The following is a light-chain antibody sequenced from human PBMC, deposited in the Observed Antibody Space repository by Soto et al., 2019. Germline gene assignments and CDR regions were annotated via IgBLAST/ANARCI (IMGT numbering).Light chain of an antibody. CDR1: SSDIGFFNF. J-gene: IGLJ3*02. V-gene: IGLV2-14*01. CDR2: EVS. CDR3: SSYTITSTRV. Sequence: SALTQPASVSGSPGQSITISCTGTSSDIGFFNFVSWYQQHPGKAPKLMLFEVSNRPSGVSNRFSGSKSGNTASLTISGLQTEDEADYYCSSYTITSTRVFGGGTKVTVL.